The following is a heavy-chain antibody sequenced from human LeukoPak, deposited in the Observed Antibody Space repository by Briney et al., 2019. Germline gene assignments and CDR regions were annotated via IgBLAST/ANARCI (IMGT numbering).Heavy chain of an antibody. CDR3: ARDQGSLTRSWYTGY. Sequence: ASVKVSCNASGNTFTGYHIHWVRQAPGQGLEWMGRMNPYSGDTNFAQKFQGRVTITRDTSITTAYMDLSSLTPDDTAVYFCARDQGSLTRSWYTGYWGQGTQVTVSS. V-gene: IGHV1-2*06. CDR1: GNTFTGYH. J-gene: IGHJ4*02. D-gene: IGHD6-13*01. CDR2: MNPYSGDT.